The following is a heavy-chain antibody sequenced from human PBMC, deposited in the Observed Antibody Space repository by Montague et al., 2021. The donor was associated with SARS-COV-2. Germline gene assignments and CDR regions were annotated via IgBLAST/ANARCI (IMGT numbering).Heavy chain of an antibody. CDR2: IYYSGST. D-gene: IGHD5-18*01. V-gene: IGHV4-39*07. CDR3: ARVSRRTWLQLRVRYGFDY. CDR1: GGSISSSSYY. Sequence: SETRSLTCTVSGGSISSSSYYWGWIRQPPGKGLEWIGSIYYSGSTYYXPSLKSRVTISVDTSKNQFSLKLSSVTAADTAVYYCARVSRRTWLQLRVRYGFDYWGQGTLVTVSS. J-gene: IGHJ4*02.